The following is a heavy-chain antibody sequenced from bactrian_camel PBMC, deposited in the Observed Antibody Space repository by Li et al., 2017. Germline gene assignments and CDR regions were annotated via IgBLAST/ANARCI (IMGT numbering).Heavy chain of an antibody. Sequence: HVQLVESGGGSVQAGGSLRLSCAASRYTSQYFCMAWFRQTTGKEREEVAAIDEDGTTSYADSVKGRFTISHDNAKKTAYLQMDNLEPEDTAIYYCAAHWSLRAWRGDGRPSYWGPGTQVTVS. J-gene: IGHJ4*01. V-gene: IGHV3S53*01. CDR2: IDEDGTT. CDR3: AAHWSLRAWRGDGRPSY. D-gene: IGHD8*01. CDR1: RYTSQYFC.